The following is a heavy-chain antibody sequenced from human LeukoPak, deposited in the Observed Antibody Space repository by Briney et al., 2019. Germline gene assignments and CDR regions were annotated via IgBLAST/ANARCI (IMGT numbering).Heavy chain of an antibody. Sequence: GGSLRLPCAASGFNFRDFWMNWIRQAPGKGLEWVANTNQDGSQKYYVDSVRGRFTISRDNAENLFYLQIDSLRVEDTAIYYCAAWGSGNYWGQGTLVTVSS. V-gene: IGHV3-7*03. J-gene: IGHJ4*02. CDR1: GFNFRDFW. CDR2: TNQDGSQK. D-gene: IGHD7-27*01. CDR3: AAWGSGNY.